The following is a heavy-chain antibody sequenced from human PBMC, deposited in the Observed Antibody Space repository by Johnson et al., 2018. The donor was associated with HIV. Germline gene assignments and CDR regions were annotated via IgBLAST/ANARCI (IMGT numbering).Heavy chain of an antibody. CDR3: ARAPGWCDAVDI. D-gene: IGHD6-19*01. V-gene: IGHV3-64*01. CDR1: GFTFSSYA. Sequence: VQLVESGGGLVQPGGSLRLSCAASGFTFSSYAIHWVRQAPGKGLEYVSAISSNGGSTYYANSVKGRFTISRDNSKNTLYLQMGSLRAEDMAVYYCARAPGWCDAVDIWGQGTIVTVSS. CDR2: ISSNGGST. J-gene: IGHJ3*02.